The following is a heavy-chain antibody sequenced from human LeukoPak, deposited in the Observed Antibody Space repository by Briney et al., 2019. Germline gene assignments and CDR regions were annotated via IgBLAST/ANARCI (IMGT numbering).Heavy chain of an antibody. CDR1: GFTVSSNY. D-gene: IGHD3-10*01. J-gene: IGHJ4*02. CDR3: ARGTMVRGVILEGSYYFDY. Sequence: GGSLRLSCAASGFTVSSNYMSWVRQAPGKGLEWVSVIYSGGSTYYADSVKGRFTISRDNSKNTLYLQMNSLRAEDTAVYYCARGTMVRGVILEGSYYFDYWGQGTLVTVSS. V-gene: IGHV3-53*01. CDR2: IYSGGST.